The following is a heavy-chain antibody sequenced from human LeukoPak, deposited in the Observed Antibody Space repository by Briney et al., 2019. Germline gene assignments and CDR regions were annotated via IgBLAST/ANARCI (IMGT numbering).Heavy chain of an antibody. Sequence: GESLKISCRGSGYNFARSWIGWVRQTPGKGLEWMGVIYPGDSDTGYGPSFQGQVTISVDKSINTTYLQWSNLKASDAAMYYCARLRGLYGSGSFHDYWGQGTPVTVSS. V-gene: IGHV5-51*01. CDR2: IYPGDSDT. CDR1: GYNFARSW. D-gene: IGHD3-10*01. CDR3: ARLRGLYGSGSFHDY. J-gene: IGHJ4*02.